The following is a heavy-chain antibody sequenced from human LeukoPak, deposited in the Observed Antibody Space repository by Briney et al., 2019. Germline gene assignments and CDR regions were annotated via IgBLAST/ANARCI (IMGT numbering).Heavy chain of an antibody. D-gene: IGHD3-10*01. V-gene: IGHV3-21*04. Sequence: GGSLRLSCAASGFTFSSYSMNWVRQAPGKGLEWVSSISSSSSYIYYADSVKGRFTISRDNAKNSLYLQMNSLRAEDTALYYCARERLVRGVIMGDDAFDIWGQGTMVTVSS. CDR3: ARERLVRGVIMGDDAFDI. J-gene: IGHJ3*02. CDR1: GFTFSSYS. CDR2: ISSSSSYI.